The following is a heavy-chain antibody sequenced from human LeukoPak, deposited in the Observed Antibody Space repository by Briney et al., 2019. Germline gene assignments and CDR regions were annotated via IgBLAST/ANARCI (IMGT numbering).Heavy chain of an antibody. CDR3: ARRSGSSWNFDY. Sequence: SETLSLTCTVSGGSISSYYWSWIRQPPGKGLEWIGYIYYSGSTNYNPSLKSRVTISVDTSKNRFSLKLSSVTAADTAVYYCARRSGSSWNFDYWGQGTLVTVSS. J-gene: IGHJ4*02. CDR1: GGSISSYY. CDR2: IYYSGST. D-gene: IGHD6-13*01. V-gene: IGHV4-59*08.